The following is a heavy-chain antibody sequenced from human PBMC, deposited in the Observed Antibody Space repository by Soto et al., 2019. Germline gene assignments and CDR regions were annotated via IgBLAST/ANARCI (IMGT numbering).Heavy chain of an antibody. V-gene: IGHV3-30-3*01. Sequence: GGSLRLSCAASGFTFSSYAMHWVRQAPGKGLEWVVVISYDGSNKYYADSVKGRFTISRDNSKNTLYLQMNSLRAEDTAVYYCARGVSEYYYGMDVWGQGTTVTVSS. CDR1: GFTFSSYA. CDR2: ISYDGSNK. D-gene: IGHD3-10*01. CDR3: ARGVSEYYYGMDV. J-gene: IGHJ6*02.